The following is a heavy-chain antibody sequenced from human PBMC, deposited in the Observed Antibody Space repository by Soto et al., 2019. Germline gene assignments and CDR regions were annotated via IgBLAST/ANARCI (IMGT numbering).Heavy chain of an antibody. CDR3: ARDQPTTAENNYYYYGMDV. J-gene: IGHJ6*02. CDR2: INPNSGGT. V-gene: IGHV1-2*04. D-gene: IGHD1-26*01. CDR1: GYTLTGYY. Sequence: ASVKVSCKASGYTLTGYYMHWVRQAPGQGLEWMGWINPNSGGTNYAQKFQGWVTMTRDTSISTAYMELSRLRSDDTAVYYCARDQPTTAENNYYYYGMDVWGQGTTVTVSS.